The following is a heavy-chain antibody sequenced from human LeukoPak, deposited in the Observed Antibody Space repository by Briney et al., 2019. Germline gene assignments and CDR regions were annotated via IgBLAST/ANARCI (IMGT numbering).Heavy chain of an antibody. CDR1: GGSISSYY. CDR3: ARGPLRSYFDS. Sequence: SETLSLSCTVAGGSISSYYWSWIRQPPGEGLEWIGYIYSSGNTNYNPSLKSRVTISLDTSKNQFSLNLGSVTAADTAVYHCARGPLRSYFDSWGQGTLVTVSS. CDR2: IYSSGNT. D-gene: IGHD3-16*01. J-gene: IGHJ4*02. V-gene: IGHV4-59*01.